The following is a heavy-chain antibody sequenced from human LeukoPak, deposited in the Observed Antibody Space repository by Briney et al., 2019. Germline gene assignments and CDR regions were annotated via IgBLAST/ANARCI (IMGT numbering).Heavy chain of an antibody. V-gene: IGHV1-69*05. CDR1: GGTFSSYA. CDR3: ARDREAGSSWTFDY. CDR2: IIPIFGTA. J-gene: IGHJ4*02. Sequence: SVKVSCKASGGTFSSYAISWVRQAPGQGLEWMGGIIPIFGTANYAQKFQGRVTITTDESTSTAYMELSSLRSEDTAVYYCARDREAGSSWTFDYWGQGTLVTVS. D-gene: IGHD6-13*01.